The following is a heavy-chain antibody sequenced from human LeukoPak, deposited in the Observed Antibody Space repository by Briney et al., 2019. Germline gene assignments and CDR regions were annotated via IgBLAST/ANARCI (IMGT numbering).Heavy chain of an antibody. CDR1: GFTFSSYG. V-gene: IGHV3-23*01. Sequence: GALRLSCAASGFTFSSYGMSWVRQAPGKGLEWVSAISGSGGSTYYADSVKGRFTISRDNSKNTLYLQMNSLRAEDTAVYYCAKESGVMVRGVINYWGQGTLVTVSS. CDR2: ISGSGGST. J-gene: IGHJ4*02. CDR3: AKESGVMVRGVINY. D-gene: IGHD3-10*01.